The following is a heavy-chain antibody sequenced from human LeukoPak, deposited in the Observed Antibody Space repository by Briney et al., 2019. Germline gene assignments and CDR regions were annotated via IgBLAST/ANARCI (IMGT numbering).Heavy chain of an antibody. CDR1: GGSINSGGYS. Sequence: KSSQTLSLTCTVSGGSINSGGYSWSWIRQPPGKGLEWIGYIYQSGSTYYNSSLKSRVTISVDRSKNQFSLKLSSVTAADTAVYYCARYNYDSSGYPYGMDVWGQGTTVTVSS. V-gene: IGHV4-30-2*01. CDR2: IYQSGST. D-gene: IGHD3-22*01. J-gene: IGHJ6*02. CDR3: ARYNYDSSGYPYGMDV.